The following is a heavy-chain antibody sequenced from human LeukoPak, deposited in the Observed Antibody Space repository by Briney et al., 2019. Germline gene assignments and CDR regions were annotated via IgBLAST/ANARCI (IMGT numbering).Heavy chain of an antibody. J-gene: IGHJ4*02. Sequence: ASVKVSCKASGGTFSSYAISWVRQAPGQGLEWTGGIIPIFGTANYEQKFQGRVTITTDESTSTAYMELSSLRSEDTAVYYCARSYYDSSGYYYRLDYWGQGTLVTVSS. D-gene: IGHD3-22*01. CDR3: ARSYYDSSGYYYRLDY. CDR1: GGTFSSYA. CDR2: IIPIFGTA. V-gene: IGHV1-69*05.